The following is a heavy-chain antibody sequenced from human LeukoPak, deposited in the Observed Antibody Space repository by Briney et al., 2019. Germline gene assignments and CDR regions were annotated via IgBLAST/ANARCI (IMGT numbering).Heavy chain of an antibody. J-gene: IGHJ4*02. CDR2: IRAYNGNT. V-gene: IGHV1-18*01. CDR1: GYTFTSYG. Sequence: ASVKVSCKASGYTFTSYGISWVRQAPGQGLEWMGWIRAYNGNTNYAQKLQGRVTMTTDTSTSTAYMELRSLRSDDTAVYYCARVPLIWFGELCYFDYWGQGTLVTVSS. D-gene: IGHD3-10*01. CDR3: ARVPLIWFGELCYFDY.